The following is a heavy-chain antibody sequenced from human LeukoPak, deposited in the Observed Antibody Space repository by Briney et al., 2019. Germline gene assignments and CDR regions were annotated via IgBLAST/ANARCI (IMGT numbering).Heavy chain of an antibody. V-gene: IGHV4-38-2*01. Sequence: PSETLSLTCAVSGYSIRSGYDWGWIRQPPGKALEWIGRIYHNGNTYYNPSLKSRVTISIDLSKNQFSLKLSSVTAADTAVYYCARSDGYFRLDYWGQGTLVTVSS. J-gene: IGHJ4*02. CDR1: GYSIRSGYD. CDR2: IYHNGNT. D-gene: IGHD2-21*01. CDR3: ARSDGYFRLDY.